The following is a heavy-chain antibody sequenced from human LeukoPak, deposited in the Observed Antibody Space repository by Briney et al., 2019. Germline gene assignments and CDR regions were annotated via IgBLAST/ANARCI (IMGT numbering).Heavy chain of an antibody. V-gene: IGHV3-21*01. Sequence: GGSLRLSCAVSGFSLYTYSMNWVRQAPGKGLEWVSSITSTSTYIYYADSVKGRFTISRDNAKNSLYLQMNSLRVEDTAVYYCARVGSAAPVTSSGHTIDYWGQGTLIIVSS. D-gene: IGHD3-22*01. CDR2: ITSTSTYI. J-gene: IGHJ4*02. CDR1: GFSLYTYS. CDR3: ARVGSAAPVTSSGHTIDY.